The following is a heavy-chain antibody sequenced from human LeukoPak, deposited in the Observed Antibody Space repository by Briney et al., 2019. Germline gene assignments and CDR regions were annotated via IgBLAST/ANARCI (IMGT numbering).Heavy chain of an antibody. D-gene: IGHD6-6*01. CDR2: IYSGGST. Sequence: TGGSLRLSCAASGFTVNNNYMSWVRQAPGKGLEWVSVIYSGGSTYYADSVRGRFIISRDNSKNTLYLQMNSLRAEDTAVYYCARMDSSSSHLYKPFDYWGQGTLVAVSS. V-gene: IGHV3-53*01. CDR3: ARMDSSSSHLYKPFDY. CDR1: GFTVNNNY. J-gene: IGHJ4*02.